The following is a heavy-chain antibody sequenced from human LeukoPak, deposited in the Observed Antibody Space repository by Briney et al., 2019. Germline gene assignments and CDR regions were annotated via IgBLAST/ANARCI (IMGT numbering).Heavy chain of an antibody. V-gene: IGHV3-48*01. Sequence: GGSLRLSCAASGFTFSTYGMNWVRQAPGKGLEWVSYISTSSSTIYYTDSAKGRFTISRDNAKNTLYLQMNSLRAADTAVYYCAKGGGYSGDYVSAYWGQGTLVTVSS. J-gene: IGHJ4*02. D-gene: IGHD4-17*01. CDR1: GFTFSTYG. CDR2: ISTSSSTI. CDR3: AKGGGYSGDYVSAY.